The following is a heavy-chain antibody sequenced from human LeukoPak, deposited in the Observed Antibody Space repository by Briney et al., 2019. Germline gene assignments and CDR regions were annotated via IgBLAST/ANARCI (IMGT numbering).Heavy chain of an antibody. J-gene: IGHJ4*02. CDR2: IKESGSEK. V-gene: IGHV3-7*01. CDR3: AREEITIFGSFDY. CDR1: GFTFSNYW. D-gene: IGHD3-3*01. Sequence: PGGSLRLSCAASGFTFSNYWMNWVRQAPGKGLEWVANIKESGSEKYYMDSVKGRFTISRDNAKDSLYLQMNSLRVEDTAVYYCAREEITIFGSFDYWGQGTLFTVSS.